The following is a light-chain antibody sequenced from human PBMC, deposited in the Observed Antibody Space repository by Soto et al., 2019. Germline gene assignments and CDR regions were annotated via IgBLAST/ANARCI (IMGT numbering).Light chain of an antibody. CDR1: TGAVTSDFH. CDR3: LLYHSGPYV. CDR2: STS. V-gene: IGLV7-43*01. J-gene: IGLJ1*01. Sequence: QAVVTQEPSLTVSPGGTVTLTCGSSTGAVTSDFHPNWLQQEPGQAPRELIYSTSSKHSWTPERFSGSLLGGKAALTVSGVQPEDEAEYYGLLYHSGPYVFGSGTKLTVL.